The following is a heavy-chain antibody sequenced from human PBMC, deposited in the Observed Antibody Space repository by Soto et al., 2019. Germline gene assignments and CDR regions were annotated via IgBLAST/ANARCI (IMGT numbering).Heavy chain of an antibody. J-gene: IGHJ4*02. D-gene: IGHD3-10*01. CDR1: GGTFSSYA. CDR3: ARGSGNTMVRGVIITGHFDY. Sequence: QVQLVQSWAEVKKPGSSVKVSCKASGGTFSSYAISWVRQAPGQGLEWMGGIIPIFGTANYAQKFQGRVTITADESTSTAYMELSSLRSEDTAVYYCARGSGNTMVRGVIITGHFDYWGQGTLVTVSS. V-gene: IGHV1-69*01. CDR2: IIPIFGTA.